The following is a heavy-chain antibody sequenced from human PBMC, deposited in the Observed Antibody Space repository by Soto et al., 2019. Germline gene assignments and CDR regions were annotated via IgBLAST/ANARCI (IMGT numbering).Heavy chain of an antibody. V-gene: IGHV4-30-4*01. CDR3: ARDVVRYLYGMDV. D-gene: IGHD3-9*01. J-gene: IGHJ6*02. CDR1: GGSISSGDYY. Sequence: QVQLQESGPGLVKPSQTLSLTCTVSGGSISSGDYYWSWIRQPPGKGLEWIGYIYYSGSTYYNPSLKSRFTISADTSKNQFSLRLSSVTAADTAVYYCARDVVRYLYGMDVWGQGTTVTVSS. CDR2: IYYSGST.